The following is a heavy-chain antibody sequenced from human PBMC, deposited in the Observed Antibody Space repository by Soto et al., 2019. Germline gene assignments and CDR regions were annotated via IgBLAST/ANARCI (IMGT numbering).Heavy chain of an antibody. D-gene: IGHD2-15*01. CDR1: GYTFTSYG. Sequence: QVQLVQSGAEVKKPGASVKVSCKASGYTFTSYGFSWVRQAPGHGLERMGWITTYNGNTNYAQKLQGRVTMTTDTSTSTAYMELRSLRSDDTAVYYCVVAAQPYYFDYWGQGTLVTVSS. V-gene: IGHV1-18*01. CDR3: VVAAQPYYFDY. CDR2: ITTYNGNT. J-gene: IGHJ4*02.